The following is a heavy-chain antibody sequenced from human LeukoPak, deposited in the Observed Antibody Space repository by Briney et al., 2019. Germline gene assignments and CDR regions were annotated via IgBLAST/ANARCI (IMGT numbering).Heavy chain of an antibody. CDR1: AYIFSSFG. J-gene: IGHJ3*02. V-gene: IGHV1-18*01. D-gene: IGHD1-26*01. Sequence: GASVKVSCKASAYIFSSFGISWVRQAPGQGLEWMGWISTYNGNKNYAQKFQGRVTMTTDTSTSTAYMELKSLGSDDTAVYYCARDQLPTTHWEVDDASEIWGQGTMVTVSS. CDR2: ISTYNGNK. CDR3: ARDQLPTTHWEVDDASEI.